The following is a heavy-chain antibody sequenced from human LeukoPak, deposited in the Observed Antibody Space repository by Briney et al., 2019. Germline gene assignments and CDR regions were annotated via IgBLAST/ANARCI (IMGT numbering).Heavy chain of an antibody. D-gene: IGHD5-18*01. CDR2: ISGSGSII. J-gene: IGHJ4*02. Sequence: PGGSLRLSCAASGFTFSSYEMNWVRQAPGKGLEWVSYISGSGSIIYYADSVKGRFAISRDNAKDSLYLQMNSLRVEDTAVYYCTASYSYPYWGQGTLVTVSS. V-gene: IGHV3-48*03. CDR1: GFTFSSYE. CDR3: TASYSYPY.